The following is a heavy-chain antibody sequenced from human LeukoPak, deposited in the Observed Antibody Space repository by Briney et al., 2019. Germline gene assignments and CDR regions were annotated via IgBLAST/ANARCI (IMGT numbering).Heavy chain of an antibody. J-gene: IGHJ4*02. D-gene: IGHD2-15*01. Sequence: GGSLRLSCAASGFTFSADGMHWVRQAPGKGLEWVAVISYDGRNKYYADSVKGRFTISRDNSKNTLYLQMNSLRDEDTAVYYCAKDKRIRQNVFDSWGQGTLVTVSS. V-gene: IGHV3-30*18. CDR2: ISYDGRNK. CDR3: AKDKRIRQNVFDS. CDR1: GFTFSADG.